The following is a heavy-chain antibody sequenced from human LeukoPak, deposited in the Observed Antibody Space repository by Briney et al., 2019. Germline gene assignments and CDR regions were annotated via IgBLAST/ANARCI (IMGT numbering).Heavy chain of an antibody. CDR1: GESISGFY. V-gene: IGHV4-59*01. CDR3: ARGAAIFDY. D-gene: IGHD2-2*01. J-gene: IGHJ4*02. CDR2: IYYSGST. Sequence: SETLSLTCTVSGESISGFYWTWIRQPPGKGLEWIGYIYYSGSTNYNPSLKSRVTISVDTSKNQFSLKLSSVTAADTAVYYCARGAAIFDYWGQGTLVTVSS.